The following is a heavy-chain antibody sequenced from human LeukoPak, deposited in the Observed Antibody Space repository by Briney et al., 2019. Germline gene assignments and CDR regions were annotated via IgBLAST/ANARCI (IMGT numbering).Heavy chain of an antibody. Sequence: KPSETLSLTCTVSGGSISSSSYYWSWIRQPPGKGLEWIGEINHSGSTNYNPSLKSRVTISVDTSKNQFSLKLSSVTAADTAVYYCARHIAVAGTENDLGNWFDPWGQGTLVTVSS. J-gene: IGHJ5*02. V-gene: IGHV4-39*01. CDR3: ARHIAVAGTENDLGNWFDP. CDR1: GGSISSSSYY. D-gene: IGHD6-19*01. CDR2: INHSGST.